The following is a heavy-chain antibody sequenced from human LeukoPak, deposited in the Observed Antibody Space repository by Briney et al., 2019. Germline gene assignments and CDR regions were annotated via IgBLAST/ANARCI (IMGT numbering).Heavy chain of an antibody. CDR2: IYPGDSDT. CDR1: GYSFTSYW. V-gene: IGHV5-51*01. CDR3: ARPHHPQSYSSGWKDAFDI. J-gene: IGHJ3*02. D-gene: IGHD6-19*01. Sequence: GESLKISCKGSGYSFTSYWIGWVRQMPGKGLEWMGIIYPGDSDTRYSPSFQGQVTISADKSISTAYLQWSSLKASDTAMYYCARPHHPQSYSSGWKDAFDIWGQGTMVTVSS.